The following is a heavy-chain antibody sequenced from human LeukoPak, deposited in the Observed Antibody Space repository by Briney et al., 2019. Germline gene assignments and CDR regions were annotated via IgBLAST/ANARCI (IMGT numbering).Heavy chain of an antibody. J-gene: IGHJ4*02. CDR2: ISAYEGNT. CDR3: ARDNAIIPAEIADY. Sequence: ASVKVSCKTSGYTFTRYGISWVRQAPGQGLEWMGWISAYEGNTKYAQKVQGRVSMTTDTSTSTAYMELRSLRSDDTAVHYCARDNAIIPAEIADYWGQGTQVTVSS. CDR1: GYTFTRYG. D-gene: IGHD2-2*01. V-gene: IGHV1-18*01.